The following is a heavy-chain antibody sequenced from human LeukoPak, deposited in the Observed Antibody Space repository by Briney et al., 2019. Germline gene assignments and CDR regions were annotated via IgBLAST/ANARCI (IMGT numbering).Heavy chain of an antibody. V-gene: IGHV3-21*01. J-gene: IGHJ4*02. CDR3: ARDFAGKGDY. CDR2: ISPSSTYI. CDR1: GFTFSSYT. D-gene: IGHD4-23*01. Sequence: GGSLRLSCAASGFTFSSYTMNWVRQAPGKGLEWVSSISPSSTYIYYADSLKGRFTISRDNAKNSLYLQMNSLRAEDTAVYYCARDFAGKGDYWGQGTLVTVSS.